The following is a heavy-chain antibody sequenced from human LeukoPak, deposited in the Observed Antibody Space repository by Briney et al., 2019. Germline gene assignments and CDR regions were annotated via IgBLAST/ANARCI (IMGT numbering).Heavy chain of an antibody. CDR2: IIPIFGTA. J-gene: IGHJ4*02. D-gene: IGHD3-22*01. CDR3: ARDTDSSGYCYTY. CDR1: GGTFISYA. Sequence: ASVKVSCKASGGTFISYAISWVRQAPGQGLEWMGGIIPIFGTANYAQKFQGRVTITADESTSTAYMELSSLRSEDTAVYYCARDTDSSGYCYTYWGQGTLVTVSS. V-gene: IGHV1-69*01.